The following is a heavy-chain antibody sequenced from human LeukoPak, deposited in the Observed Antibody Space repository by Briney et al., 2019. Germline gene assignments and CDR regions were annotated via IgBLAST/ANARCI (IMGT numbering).Heavy chain of an antibody. V-gene: IGHV3-48*04. J-gene: IGHJ3*02. CDR2: VSSSSISTI. CDR3: ASDRIEMATMVFDI. D-gene: IGHD5-24*01. CDR1: GLTFSGYN. Sequence: GGSLRLSFVVSGLTFSGYNMNWVRQGPGKGLEWVSYVSSSSISTIYYADSVKGRFTISRDNAKNTLYLQMNSLRAEDTAVYYCASDRIEMATMVFDIWGQGTTVTVSS.